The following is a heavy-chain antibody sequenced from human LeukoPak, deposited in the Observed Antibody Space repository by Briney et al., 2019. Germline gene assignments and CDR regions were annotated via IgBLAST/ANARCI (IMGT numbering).Heavy chain of an antibody. Sequence: SETLSLTCTVSGGSISSSSYYWGWIRQPQGTGLEWIGTMYYSGSTYYNPSLKSRVTISIDTSKNQFSLKLSSVTAADTAVYYCARGYYYYMDVWGKGTTVTVSS. CDR3: ARGYYYYMDV. CDR1: GGSISSSSYY. J-gene: IGHJ6*03. CDR2: MYYSGST. V-gene: IGHV4-39*07.